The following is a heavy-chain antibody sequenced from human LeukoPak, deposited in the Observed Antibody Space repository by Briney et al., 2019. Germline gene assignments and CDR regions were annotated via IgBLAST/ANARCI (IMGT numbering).Heavy chain of an antibody. CDR2: ISSSSSYI. CDR1: GFTFSSYS. Sequence: GGSLRLSCAASGFTFSSYSMNWVRQAPGKGLEWVSSISSSSSYIYYADSVKGRFTISRDNAKNSLYLQMNSLRAEDTAVYYCARDSYSSSGFIEYWGQGTLATVSS. D-gene: IGHD6-6*01. CDR3: ARDSYSSSGFIEY. J-gene: IGHJ4*02. V-gene: IGHV3-21*01.